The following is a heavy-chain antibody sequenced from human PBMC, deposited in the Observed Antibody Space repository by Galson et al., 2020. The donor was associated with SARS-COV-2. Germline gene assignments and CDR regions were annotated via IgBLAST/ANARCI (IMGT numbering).Heavy chain of an antibody. Sequence: SETLSLTCTVSGGSISSYYWSWIRQPPGKGLEWIGYIYYSGSTNYNPSLKSRVTISVDTSKNQFSLKLSSVTAADTAVYYCARTTQLLGENWFDPWGQGTLVTVSS. CDR2: IYYSGST. V-gene: IGHV4-59*08. J-gene: IGHJ5*02. CDR1: GGSISSYY. D-gene: IGHD2-2*01. CDR3: ARTTQLLGENWFDP.